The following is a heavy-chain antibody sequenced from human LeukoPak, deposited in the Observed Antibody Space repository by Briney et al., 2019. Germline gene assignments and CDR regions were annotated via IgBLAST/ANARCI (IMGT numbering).Heavy chain of an antibody. Sequence: GSLRLSCAASGFTFSSYAMSWVRQAPGKGLEWIASGYYSGGTYYNPSLESRVAISADMSENQISLKLTSVTGADTAVYYCAGERGEEYSSGWYKTNYFYNWGQGIRVTVSS. CDR1: GFTFSSYA. CDR2: GYYSGGT. D-gene: IGHD6-19*01. J-gene: IGHJ4*02. CDR3: AGERGEEYSSGWYKTNYFYN. V-gene: IGHV4-39*07.